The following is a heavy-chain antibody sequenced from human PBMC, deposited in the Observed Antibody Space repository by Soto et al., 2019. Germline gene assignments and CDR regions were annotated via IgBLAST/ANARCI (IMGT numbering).Heavy chain of an antibody. CDR2: IWHDGTRK. V-gene: IGHV3-33*01. CDR3: ARDRSSSYTYATDL. D-gene: IGHD3-10*01. CDR1: DFAFRLHG. Sequence: QVHLVESGGGVVQPGGSLTLSCSVSDFAFRLHGIHWVRHTPGKGLEWVAMIWHDGTRKYFRDSGRGRFTISRDSAKKKVYLHMNKLRGDDSALYFCARDRSSSYTYATDLWGQGTTVTVSS. J-gene: IGHJ6*02.